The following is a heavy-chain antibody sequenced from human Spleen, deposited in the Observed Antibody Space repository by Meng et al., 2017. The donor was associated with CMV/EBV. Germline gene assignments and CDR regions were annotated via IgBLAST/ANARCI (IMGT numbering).Heavy chain of an antibody. D-gene: IGHD4-23*01. CDR3: ARGYGGNSYFDY. V-gene: IGHV4-39*07. CDR2: IYYTRTM. Sequence: SETLSLTCTVSGGSISSSNYFWGWIRQPPGKGLEWIGSIYYTRTMFYNSSLESRVTISVDTSKNEFLLKLSSVTAADTAVYYCARGYGGNSYFDYWGQGTLVTVSS. J-gene: IGHJ4*02. CDR1: GGSISSSNYF.